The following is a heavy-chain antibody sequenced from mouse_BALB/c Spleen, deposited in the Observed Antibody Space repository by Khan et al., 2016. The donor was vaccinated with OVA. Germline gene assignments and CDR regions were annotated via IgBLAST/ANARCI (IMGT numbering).Heavy chain of an antibody. V-gene: IGHV1S135*01. CDR1: GYSFTTYY. Sequence: VQLQQSGPELMKPGASVKISCKASGYSFTTYYIHWVMQSHGKSLEWIGYIDPFSGDTTYNQKFKGKATLTVDKSSSPAYIHLSNLTSEDSAVYFCTRHGYFAGFTSWGQGTLVTVSA. CDR3: TRHGYFAGFTS. CDR2: IDPFSGDT. D-gene: IGHD2-3*01. J-gene: IGHJ3*01.